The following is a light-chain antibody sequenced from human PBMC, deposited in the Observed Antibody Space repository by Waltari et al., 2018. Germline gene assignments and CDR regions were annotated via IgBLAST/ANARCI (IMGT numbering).Light chain of an antibody. Sequence: QSALTQPASVSGSPGQSITISCIGTSSDVGGYHYVSWYQQHPGKVPKLMIYEVSNRPSGVSNRFTASKPGNTASLTISGLQAEDEADYYCSSYTSSNSWVFGGGTKLTVL. CDR2: EVS. J-gene: IGLJ3*02. V-gene: IGLV2-14*01. CDR3: SSYTSSNSWV. CDR1: SSDVGGYHY.